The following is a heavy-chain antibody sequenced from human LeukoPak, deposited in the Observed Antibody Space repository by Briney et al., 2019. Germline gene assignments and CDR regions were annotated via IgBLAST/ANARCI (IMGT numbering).Heavy chain of an antibody. Sequence: ASVKVSCTASGYTFTSYGISWVRQAPGQGLEWMGWISANNGNTNYAQKFQGRVTMTTDTSTRTAYMELRSLRSDDTAVYYCAREGYYDSTGYYDNWGQGTLVTVSS. J-gene: IGHJ4*02. CDR1: GYTFTSYG. D-gene: IGHD3-22*01. V-gene: IGHV1-18*01. CDR3: AREGYYDSTGYYDN. CDR2: ISANNGNT.